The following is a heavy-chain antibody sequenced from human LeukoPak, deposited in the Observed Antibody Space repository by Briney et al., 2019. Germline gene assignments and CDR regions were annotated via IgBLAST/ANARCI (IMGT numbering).Heavy chain of an antibody. CDR1: GFTFSSYS. CDR3: ARDLNDYSNYVDY. J-gene: IGHJ4*02. D-gene: IGHD4-11*01. Sequence: GGSLRLFCAASGFTFSSYSMNWVRQAPGKGLEWVSSISSSSSYIYYADSVKGRFTISRDNAKNSLYLQMNSLRAEDTAVYYCARDLNDYSNYVDYWGQGTLVTVSS. V-gene: IGHV3-21*01. CDR2: ISSSSSYI.